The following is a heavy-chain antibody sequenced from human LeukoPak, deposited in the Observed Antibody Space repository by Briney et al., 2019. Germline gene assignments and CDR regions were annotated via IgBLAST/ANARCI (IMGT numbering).Heavy chain of an antibody. Sequence: GGSLRLSCAASGFTFSSYGMHWVRQAPGKGLEGVVVIWYDGSNKYYADSVKGRFTISRDNSKNTLYLQMNSLRAEDTAVYYCARVSEWELLIHGASDIWGQGTMVTVSS. CDR2: IWYDGSNK. CDR3: ARVSEWELLIHGASDI. J-gene: IGHJ3*02. V-gene: IGHV3-33*01. CDR1: GFTFSSYG. D-gene: IGHD1-26*01.